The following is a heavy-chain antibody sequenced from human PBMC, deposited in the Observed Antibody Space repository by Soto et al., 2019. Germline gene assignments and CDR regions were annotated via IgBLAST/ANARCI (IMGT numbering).Heavy chain of an antibody. CDR2: INPSGGST. Sequence: ASVKVSCKASGYTFTSYYMHWVRQAPGQGLEWMGIINPSGGSTSYAQKFQGRVAMTRDTSTSTVYMELSSLRSEDTAVYYCAREIRLRYDYIWGSYRFHAFDIWG. V-gene: IGHV1-46*03. CDR3: AREIRLRYDYIWGSYRFHAFDI. CDR1: GYTFTSYY. D-gene: IGHD3-16*02. J-gene: IGHJ3*02.